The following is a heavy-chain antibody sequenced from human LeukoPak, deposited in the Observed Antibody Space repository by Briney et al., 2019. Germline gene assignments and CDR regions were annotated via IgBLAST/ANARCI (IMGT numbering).Heavy chain of an antibody. D-gene: IGHD3-9*01. CDR2: IYYSGST. CDR3: AGTDYDILTGYPGDNFDY. V-gene: IGHV4-59*01. J-gene: IGHJ4*02. Sequence: SETLSLTCTVSGGSISIYYWSWIRQPPGKGLEWIGYIYYSGSTNYNPSLKSRVTISVDTSKNQFSLKLSSVTAADTAVYYCAGTDYDILTGYPGDNFDYWGQGTLVTVSS. CDR1: GGSISIYY.